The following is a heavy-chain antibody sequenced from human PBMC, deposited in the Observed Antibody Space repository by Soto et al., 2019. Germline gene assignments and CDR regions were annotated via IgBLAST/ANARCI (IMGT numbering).Heavy chain of an antibody. CDR1: GYTFTGYY. Sequence: QVQLVQSGAEVKKPGASVKVSCKASGYTFTGYYMHWVRQAPGQGLEWMGWINPNSGGTNYAQKFQGWVTMTRDTSISTAYMELSRLRSDDTAVYYCARDTAMVSPGYYYYGMDVWGQGTTVTVSS. CDR3: ARDTAMVSPGYYYYGMDV. CDR2: INPNSGGT. J-gene: IGHJ6*02. D-gene: IGHD5-18*01. V-gene: IGHV1-2*04.